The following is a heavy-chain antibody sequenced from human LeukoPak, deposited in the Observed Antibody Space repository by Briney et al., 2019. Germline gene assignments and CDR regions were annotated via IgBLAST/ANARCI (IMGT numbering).Heavy chain of an antibody. J-gene: IGHJ6*03. D-gene: IGHD1-14*01. CDR3: ARGYGNYYYYYYMDV. Sequence: SVKVSCKASGGTFSSYAISWVRQAPGQGLEWMGGIIPIFGTANYAQKFQGRVTITADESTSTTYMELSSLRSEDTAVYYCARGYGNYYYYYYMDVWGKGTTVTVS. V-gene: IGHV1-69*01. CDR1: GGTFSSYA. CDR2: IIPIFGTA.